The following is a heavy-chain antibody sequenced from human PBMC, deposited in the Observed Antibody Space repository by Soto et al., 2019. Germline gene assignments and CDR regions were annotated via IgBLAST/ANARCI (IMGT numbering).Heavy chain of an antibody. CDR3: ASDDGWEYAY. J-gene: IGHJ4*02. CDR1: GDSVSSNTAA. CDR2: TYYRSNWYN. V-gene: IGHV6-1*01. D-gene: IGHD1-26*01. Sequence: SRTLSLTCAISGDSVSSNTAAWNWIRQSPSRGLEWLGRTYYRSNWYNDYAVSVKSRITINPDTSKNQFSLQLNSVTPEDTAVYYCASDDGWEYAYWGQGTLVTVSS.